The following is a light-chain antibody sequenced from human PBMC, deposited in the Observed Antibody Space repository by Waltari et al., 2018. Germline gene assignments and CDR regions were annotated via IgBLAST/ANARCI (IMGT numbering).Light chain of an antibody. V-gene: IGLV1-47*01. CDR2: RNK. Sequence: QSVLTQPPSASGTPGQRVTISCSGSSSNIGSNYVYWYPQRPGTTPKLLIYRNKQRPSGVPDRFSGSNAGTSASLAISGLRSEDEADYYCAAWDDSLSGYVVFGGGTKLTVL. CDR1: SSNIGSNY. CDR3: AAWDDSLSGYVV. J-gene: IGLJ2*01.